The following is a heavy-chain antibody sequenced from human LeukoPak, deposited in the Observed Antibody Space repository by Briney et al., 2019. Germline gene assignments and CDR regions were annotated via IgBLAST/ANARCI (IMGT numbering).Heavy chain of an antibody. V-gene: IGHV3-7*01. CDR2: IKHDGSEK. CDR3: ARGRYHYDSSGYFSFDS. CDR1: EFAFSNYW. D-gene: IGHD3-22*01. Sequence: GGSLRLSCAASEFAFSNYWMTWVRQAPGKGLEWVTNIKHDGSEKYYVDSVKGRFTISRDNAKNSLFLQMNSLRAEDTAVYYCARGRYHYDSSGYFSFDSWGQGTLVTVSS. J-gene: IGHJ4*02.